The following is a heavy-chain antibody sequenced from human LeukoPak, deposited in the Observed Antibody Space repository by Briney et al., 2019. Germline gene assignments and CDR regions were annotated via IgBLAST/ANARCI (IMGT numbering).Heavy chain of an antibody. V-gene: IGHV3-23*01. D-gene: IGHD4-17*01. Sequence: QPGGTLRLSCAASGFTFSTFAMIWVRQSPGKGLEWVSSIFPSGGEIHYADSVRGRFTISRDNSKSTLSLQMNSLRAEDTAVYYCARAPPTVTTPRYYYMDVWGKGTTVTVSS. J-gene: IGHJ6*03. CDR2: IFPSGGEI. CDR1: GFTFSTFA. CDR3: ARAPPTVTTPRYYYMDV.